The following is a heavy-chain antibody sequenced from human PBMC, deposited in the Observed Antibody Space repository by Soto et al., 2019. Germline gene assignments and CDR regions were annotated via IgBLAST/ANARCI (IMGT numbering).Heavy chain of an antibody. CDR1: GGSISSGGYY. CDR3: ARGGDDYGGYYFDY. Sequence: QVQLQESGPGLVKPSQTLSLTCTVSGGSISSGGYYWSWIRQHPGKGLEWIGYIYYSGSTYYNPSLKSRVNISVDTSKNQFSLKLSSVTDADTAVYYCARGGDDYGGYYFDYWGQGTLVTVSS. CDR2: IYYSGST. D-gene: IGHD4-17*01. J-gene: IGHJ4*02. V-gene: IGHV4-31*03.